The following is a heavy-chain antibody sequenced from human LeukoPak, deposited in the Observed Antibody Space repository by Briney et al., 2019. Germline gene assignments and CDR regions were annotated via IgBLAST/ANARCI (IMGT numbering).Heavy chain of an antibody. CDR3: ARVGIVVVPAASY. CDR2: IYYSGST. J-gene: IGHJ4*02. Sequence: ASQTLSLTCTVSGGSLSSGVYYWSWIRQPRGKGLEWFGYIYYSGSTYYNPSLKSRVTISVDTSKNQFSLKLSSVTAADTAVYYCARVGIVVVPAASYWGQGTLVTVSS. V-gene: IGHV4-30-4*08. D-gene: IGHD2-2*01. CDR1: GGSLSSGVYY.